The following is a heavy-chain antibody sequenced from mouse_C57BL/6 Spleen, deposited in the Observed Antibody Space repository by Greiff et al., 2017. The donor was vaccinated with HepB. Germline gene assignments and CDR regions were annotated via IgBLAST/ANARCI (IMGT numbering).Heavy chain of an antibody. V-gene: IGHV8-12*01. CDR3: ARNPYGNYGLYAMDY. CDR1: GFSLSTSGMG. D-gene: IGHD2-1*01. Sequence: QVQLKESGPGILQSSQTLSLTCSFSGFSLSTSGMGVSWIRQPSGKGLEWLAHIYWDDDKRYNPSLKSRLTISKDTSRNQVFLKITSVDTADTATYYCARNPYGNYGLYAMDYWGQGTSVTVSS. J-gene: IGHJ4*01. CDR2: IYWDDDK.